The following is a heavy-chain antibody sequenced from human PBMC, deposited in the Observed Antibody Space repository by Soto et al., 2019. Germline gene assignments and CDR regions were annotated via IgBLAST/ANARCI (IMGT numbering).Heavy chain of an antibody. V-gene: IGHV3-30-3*01. CDR3: ARALNLVGAVAGPNFDY. CDR2: ISYDGSNK. CDR1: GFTFSSYA. Sequence: GGSLRLSCAASGFTFSSYAMHWVRQAPGKGLEWVAVISYDGSNKYYADSVKGRFTISRDNSKNTLYLQMNSLRAEDTAVYYCARALNLVGAVAGPNFDYWGQGTLVTVSS. D-gene: IGHD6-19*01. J-gene: IGHJ4*02.